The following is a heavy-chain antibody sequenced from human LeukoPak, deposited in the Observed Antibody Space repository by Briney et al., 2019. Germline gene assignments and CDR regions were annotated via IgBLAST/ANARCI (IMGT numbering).Heavy chain of an antibody. Sequence: ASVKVSCKASGGTFSSYAISWVRQAPGQGLEWMGWINPNSGGTNYAQKFQGRVTMTRDTSISTAYMELSRLRSDDTAVYYCARDRQGTLDYWGQGTLVTVSS. CDR3: ARDRQGTLDY. CDR2: INPNSGGT. D-gene: IGHD1-1*01. CDR1: GGTFSSYA. V-gene: IGHV1-2*02. J-gene: IGHJ4*02.